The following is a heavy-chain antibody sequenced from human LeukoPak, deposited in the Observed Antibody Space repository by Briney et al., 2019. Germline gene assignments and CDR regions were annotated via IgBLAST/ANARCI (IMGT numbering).Heavy chain of an antibody. V-gene: IGHV1-18*04. CDR2: ISAYNGNT. D-gene: IGHD3-10*01. J-gene: IGHJ1*01. CDR3: ARDLQYYYGSGSYWYFQH. Sequence: ASVKVSCKASGYTFTSYGISWVRQAPGQGLEWMGWISAYNGNTNYAQKLQGRATMTTDTSTSTAYMELRSLRSDDTAVYYCARDLQYYYGSGSYWYFQHWGQGTLVTVSS. CDR1: GYTFTSYG.